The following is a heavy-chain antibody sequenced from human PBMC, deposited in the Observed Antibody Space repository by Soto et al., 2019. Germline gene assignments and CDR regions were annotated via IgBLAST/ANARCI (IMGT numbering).Heavy chain of an antibody. CDR3: ARGYCSGGSCSVNWFDP. CDR1: GGSISSGDYY. V-gene: IGHV4-30-4*01. Sequence: QVQLQESGPGLVKPSQTLSLTCTVSGGSISSGDYYWSWIRQPPGKGLEWIGYIYYSGSTYYNPSLKSRVTISVDTSKNQFSLKLSSVTAADTAVYYCARGYCSGGSCSVNWFDPWGQGTLVTVSS. J-gene: IGHJ5*02. CDR2: IYYSGST. D-gene: IGHD2-15*01.